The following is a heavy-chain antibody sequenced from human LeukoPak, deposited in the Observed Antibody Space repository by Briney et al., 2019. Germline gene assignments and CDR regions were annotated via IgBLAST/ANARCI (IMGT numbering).Heavy chain of an antibody. J-gene: IGHJ4*02. CDR2: IIPILGIA. D-gene: IGHD3-9*01. Sequence: GSSVKVSCKASGGTFSSYAISWVRQAPGQGLEWMGRIIPILGIANYAQKFQGRVTITADKSTSTAYMELSSLRSEDTAVYYCARDGRAYYDILTGYYSFDYWGQGTLVTVSS. CDR1: GGTFSSYA. CDR3: ARDGRAYYDILTGYYSFDY. V-gene: IGHV1-69*04.